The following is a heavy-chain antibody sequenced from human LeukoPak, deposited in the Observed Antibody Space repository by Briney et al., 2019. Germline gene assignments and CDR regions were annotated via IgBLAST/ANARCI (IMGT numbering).Heavy chain of an antibody. D-gene: IGHD6-19*01. CDR2: INPDGCST. J-gene: IGHJ4*02. CDR1: GFTFSSYW. V-gene: IGHV3-74*01. CDR3: VRGIAGAANDH. Sequence: GGSLRLSCAASGFTFSSYWMHWVRQAPGKGLVWVSRINPDGCSTTYADSVKGRFTMSRDNAANMLYLQMNSLRADDTAVYYCVRGIAGAANDHWGQGTLVTVSS.